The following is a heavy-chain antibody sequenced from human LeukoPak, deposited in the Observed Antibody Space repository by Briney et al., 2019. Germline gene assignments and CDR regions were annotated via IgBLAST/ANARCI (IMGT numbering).Heavy chain of an antibody. V-gene: IGHV4-61*05. CDR1: GGSISSTTYY. J-gene: IGHJ6*04. D-gene: IGHD5-12*01. Sequence: SETLSFTCTVSGGSISSTTYYWAWIRQPPGKGLEWIGYIYYSGSTNYNPSLKSRVTISVDTSKNQFSLKLSSVTATDTAVYYCARAGYSGSDFSVWGKGSTVTVSS. CDR2: IYYSGST. CDR3: ARAGYSGSDFSV.